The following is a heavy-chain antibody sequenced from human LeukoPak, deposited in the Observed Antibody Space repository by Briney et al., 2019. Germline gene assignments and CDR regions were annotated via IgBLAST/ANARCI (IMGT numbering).Heavy chain of an antibody. CDR2: IIPILGIA. J-gene: IGHJ5*02. Sequence: GVSVKVSCKASGGTFSSYAISWVRQAPGQGLEWMGRIIPILGIANYAQKFQGRVTITADKSTSTAYMELSSLRSEDTAVYYCARVVGYCSGGSCPGWFDPWGREPWSPSPQ. CDR1: GGTFSSYA. D-gene: IGHD2-15*01. V-gene: IGHV1-69*04. CDR3: ARVVGYCSGGSCPGWFDP.